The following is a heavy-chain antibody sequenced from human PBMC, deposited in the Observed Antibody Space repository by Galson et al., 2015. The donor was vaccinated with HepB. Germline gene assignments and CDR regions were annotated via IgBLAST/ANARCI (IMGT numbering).Heavy chain of an antibody. J-gene: IGHJ1*01. CDR2: MSDNGDNT. D-gene: IGHD6-19*01. Sequence: SLRLSCAASGFTFSSYAIMWVRQAPAKGLEWVSGMSDNGDNTFYADSVKGRFTISRDISKNTVYLQMNSLRVEDTAVYYCATRSGASGWYSYFQHWGQGTLVTVSS. CDR1: GFTFSSYA. CDR3: ATRSGASGWYSYFQH. V-gene: IGHV3-23*01.